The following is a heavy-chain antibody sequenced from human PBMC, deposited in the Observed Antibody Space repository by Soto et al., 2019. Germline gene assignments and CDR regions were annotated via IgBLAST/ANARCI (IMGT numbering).Heavy chain of an antibody. V-gene: IGHV4-31*03. J-gene: IGHJ6*03. Sequence: QVQLQESGPGLVKPSQTLSLTCTVSGGSISSGGYYWSRIRQHPGKGLEWIGYIYYSGSTYYNPSLKSRVTMSVDTSKNQFPLKLLSVTAADTAVYYCAGRDSGYADYMNVLGQGTTVTVTS. CDR3: AGRDSGYADYMNV. CDR1: GGSISSGGYY. CDR2: IYYSGST. D-gene: IGHD5-12*01.